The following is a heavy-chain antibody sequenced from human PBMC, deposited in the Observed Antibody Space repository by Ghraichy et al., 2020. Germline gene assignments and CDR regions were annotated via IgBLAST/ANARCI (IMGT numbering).Heavy chain of an antibody. Sequence: GSLRLSYAVSGFTFTDYWMHWVRQAPGKGLVWVSRIYTDVSTATYADSVKGRFTISRDNAKNTLYLQMNSLRADDTAVYYCASSAVTYYGTALDYWGQGNLVTVSS. V-gene: IGHV3-74*01. J-gene: IGHJ4*02. D-gene: IGHD4-17*01. CDR2: IYTDVSTA. CDR3: ASSAVTYYGTALDY. CDR1: GFTFTDYW.